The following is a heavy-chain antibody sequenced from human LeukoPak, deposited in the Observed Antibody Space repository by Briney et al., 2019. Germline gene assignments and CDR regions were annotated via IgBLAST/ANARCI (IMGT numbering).Heavy chain of an antibody. D-gene: IGHD2-21*02. CDR1: GGTFSSYA. CDR2: IIPILGIA. V-gene: IGHV1-69*04. Sequence: SVKVSCKASGGTFSSYAISWVRQAPGQGLEWMGRIIPILGIANYAQKFQGRVTITADKSTSTAYMELSSLRSEDTAVYYCARDLDCGGDCYSQWGRYFDYWGQGTLVTVSS. J-gene: IGHJ4*02. CDR3: ARDLDCGGDCYSQWGRYFDY.